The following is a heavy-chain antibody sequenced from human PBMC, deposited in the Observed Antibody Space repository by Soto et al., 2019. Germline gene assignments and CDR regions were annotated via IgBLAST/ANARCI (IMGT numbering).Heavy chain of an antibody. V-gene: IGHV1-69*13. CDR3: AAGDSSDTGDH. CDR2: TTAILGTR. CDR1: GDTLSHYG. Sequence: SVKVSCKASGDTLSHYGVSWVRQVPGEGLEWMGGTTAILGTRDYAQKFQGRMTITSDESTTTSYMELNSLTSDDTAVYYCAAGDSSDTGDHWGQGTLVTVSS. D-gene: IGHD5-18*01. J-gene: IGHJ4*02.